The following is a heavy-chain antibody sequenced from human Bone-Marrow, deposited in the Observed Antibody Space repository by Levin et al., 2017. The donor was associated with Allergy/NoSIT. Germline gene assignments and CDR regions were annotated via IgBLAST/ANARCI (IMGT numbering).Heavy chain of an antibody. CDR1: GGSISGSY. CDR3: ARSVAGEFDY. D-gene: IGHD3-10*01. CDR2: IFYSGST. Sequence: SQTLSLTCTVSGGSISGSYWSWVRPPPGKGLELVGHIFYSGSTNYNPSLKSRVTISINTSKNQFSLNLTSVTAADTAFYYCARSVAGEFDYWGQGTLVTVSS. V-gene: IGHV4-59*01. J-gene: IGHJ4*02.